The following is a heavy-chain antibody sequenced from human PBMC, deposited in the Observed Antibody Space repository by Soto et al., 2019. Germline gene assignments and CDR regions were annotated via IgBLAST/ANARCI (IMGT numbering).Heavy chain of an antibody. CDR1: GFTFSRYD. J-gene: IGHJ5*02. CDR2: IGTSGDT. D-gene: IGHD6-6*01. Sequence: EVQVVESGGGVVQPGGSLRLSCAASGFTFSRYDMHWVRQATGRGLEWVSGIGTSGDTYYAGSVKGRFTISRENAKNSVYLQMNSLRAGDTAVYYCARGALGFDPWGQGTLVAVSS. V-gene: IGHV3-13*04. CDR3: ARGALGFDP.